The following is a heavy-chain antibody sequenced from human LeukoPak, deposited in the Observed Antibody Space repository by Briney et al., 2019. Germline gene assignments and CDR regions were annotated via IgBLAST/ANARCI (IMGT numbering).Heavy chain of an antibody. CDR2: IRSSGSTI. V-gene: IGHV3-11*01. Sequence: GSLRLSCAASRFTFSDYYMSWIRQAPGKGLEWVSYIRSSGSTIYYADSVKGRFTISRDNAKNSLYLQMNSLRAEDTAVYYCARDDAGDGYSSSWFLNYWGQGTLVTVSS. D-gene: IGHD6-13*01. CDR3: ARDDAGDGYSSSWFLNY. J-gene: IGHJ4*02. CDR1: RFTFSDYY.